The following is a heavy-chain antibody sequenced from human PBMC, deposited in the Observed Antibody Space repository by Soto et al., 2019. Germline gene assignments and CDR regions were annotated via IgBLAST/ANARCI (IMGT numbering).Heavy chain of an antibody. D-gene: IGHD6-13*01. J-gene: IGHJ4*02. CDR1: ESTFSSYS. CDR3: AKNLLSTSWYGLHDY. V-gene: IGHV3-23*01. CDR2: ISGSGGRT. Sequence: PXESLRLSCAASESTFSSYSMSWVRQAPGKGLEWVSTISGSGGRTYYADSAKGRFTISRDNSRNTLHLQMNSLRVEDTALYYCAKNLLSTSWYGLHDYVSQGTLVTVSS.